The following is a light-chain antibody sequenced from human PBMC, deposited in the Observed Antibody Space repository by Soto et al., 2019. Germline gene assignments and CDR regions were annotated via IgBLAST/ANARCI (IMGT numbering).Light chain of an antibody. V-gene: IGKV3-15*01. Sequence: EIVLTQSPATRSVSPGERATLSCRASQSVSSKLAWYQQKPAQAPMLLIYGASTRATGIPARCSGSGCGTEFSLPISSLQPEDFVVYYCQQYNNWPPLTFGGGTKVDIK. CDR2: GAS. J-gene: IGKJ4*01. CDR3: QQYNNWPPLT. CDR1: QSVSSK.